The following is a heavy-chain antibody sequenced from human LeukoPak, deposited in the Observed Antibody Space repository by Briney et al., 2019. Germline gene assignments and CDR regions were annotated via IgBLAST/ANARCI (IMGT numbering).Heavy chain of an antibody. J-gene: IGHJ1*01. V-gene: IGHV3-48*04. CDR1: GFSFSSYS. CDR2: ISSSSSTI. Sequence: PGGSLRLSCAASGFSFSSYSMTWVRQAPGKGLEWVSYISSSSSTIYYADSVKSRFTISRDNAKNSLYLQMNSLRAEDTAVYYCARDILTGSQSRFQHWGQGTLVTVSS. CDR3: ARDILTGSQSRFQH. D-gene: IGHD3-9*01.